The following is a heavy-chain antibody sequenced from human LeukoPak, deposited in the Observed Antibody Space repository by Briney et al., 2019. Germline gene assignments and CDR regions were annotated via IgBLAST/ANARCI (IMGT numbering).Heavy chain of an antibody. CDR1: GXTLGRYV. J-gene: IGHJ4*02. CDR2: ISAGGHNT. Sequence: PGGSLRLSCAASGXTLGRYVMSWVRQAPGKGLEWVSSISAGGHNTYYADSVKGRFTISRDISKNALYLQMDSLRAEDTAVYYCAKLPPRAVLVSDYWGQGTLVTVS. D-gene: IGHD2-8*02. V-gene: IGHV3-23*01. CDR3: AKLPPRAVLVSDY.